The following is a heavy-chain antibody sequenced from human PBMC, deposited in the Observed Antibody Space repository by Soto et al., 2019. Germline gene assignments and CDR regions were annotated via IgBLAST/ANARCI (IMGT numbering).Heavy chain of an antibody. V-gene: IGHV3-74*01. CDR3: ARGGAMGVDY. CDR2: IYFDGITT. D-gene: IGHD1-26*01. Sequence: PGGSLRLSCTASGFIFNTHWMHWVRQAPGKGLVWVSRIYFDGITTNYADSVKGRLTVSRDNAKNTVYLHVNTLRDEDTAVYYCARGGAMGVDYWGQGTLVTVSS. J-gene: IGHJ4*02. CDR1: GFIFNTHW.